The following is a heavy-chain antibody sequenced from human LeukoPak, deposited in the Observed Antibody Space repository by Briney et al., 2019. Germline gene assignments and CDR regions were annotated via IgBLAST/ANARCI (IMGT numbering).Heavy chain of an antibody. CDR2: ISAYNGNT. CDR1: GYTFTSYG. J-gene: IGHJ4*02. V-gene: IGHV1-18*01. Sequence: PPASVKVSCKASGYTFTSYGISWVRQAPGQGLEWMGWISAYNGNTNYAQKLQGRVTMTTDTSTSTAYMELSRLRSDDTAVYYCARAEAYYYGFEPDYWGQGTLVTVSS. D-gene: IGHD3-10*01. CDR3: ARAEAYYYGFEPDY.